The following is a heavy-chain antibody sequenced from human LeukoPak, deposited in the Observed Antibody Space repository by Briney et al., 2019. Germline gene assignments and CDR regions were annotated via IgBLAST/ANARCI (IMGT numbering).Heavy chain of an antibody. V-gene: IGHV3-20*04. D-gene: IGHD3-10*01. J-gene: IGHJ4*02. CDR1: GLTFADYG. CDR3: ARGRYGSVSYYEYYFDY. CDR2: INCNGGST. Sequence: RTGGSLRLSCAASGLTFADYGMSWVRHAAGKGLEWVSGINCNGGSTGYADSGKGRFTICRDNAKNALYLQMNSLRAEDTALYYCARGRYGSVSYYEYYFDYWGQGTLVTVSS.